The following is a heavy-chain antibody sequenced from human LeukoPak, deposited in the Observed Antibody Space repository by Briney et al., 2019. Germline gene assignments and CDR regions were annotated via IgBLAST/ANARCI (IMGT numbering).Heavy chain of an antibody. J-gene: IGHJ4*02. Sequence: GGSLRLSCAASGFTFSNYWMTWVRQAPGKGLEWVANIKNDGSEQNYANSVKGRFTISRDNAKNSVFMQMNSLRAEDTAVYYCARHVSAEYDSASRMHLDSGGQGALAPVSP. CDR1: GFTFSNYW. V-gene: IGHV3-7*01. CDR3: ARHVSAEYDSASRMHLDS. CDR2: IKNDGSEQ. D-gene: IGHD2/OR15-2a*01.